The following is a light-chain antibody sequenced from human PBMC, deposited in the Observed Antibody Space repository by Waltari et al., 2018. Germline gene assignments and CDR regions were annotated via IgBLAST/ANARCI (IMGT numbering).Light chain of an antibody. CDR1: RLRTYF. J-gene: IGLJ2*01. V-gene: IGLV3-19*01. Sequence: SYEPTQAPTMSVALGQTVRITCQGNRLRTYFVSWCRQKPGQAPILVSYCKNNRPTGIPDRFSASSSGNTASLTITGAQAEDEAVYYCNSRDISGDVIFGGGTKLTVL. CDR2: CKN. CDR3: NSRDISGDVI.